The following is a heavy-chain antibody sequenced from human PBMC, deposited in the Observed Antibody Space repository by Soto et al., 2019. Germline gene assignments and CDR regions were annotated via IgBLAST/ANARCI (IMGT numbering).Heavy chain of an antibody. CDR1: GGSFSGYY. Sequence: SETLSLTCAVYGGSFSGYYWSWIRQPPGKGLEWIGEINHSGSTNYNPSLKSRVTISVDTSKNQFSLKLSSVTAADTAVYYCARGLATVTTYYLPYYMDVWGKGTTVTVSS. J-gene: IGHJ6*03. D-gene: IGHD4-17*01. V-gene: IGHV4-34*01. CDR2: INHSGST. CDR3: ARGLATVTTYYLPYYMDV.